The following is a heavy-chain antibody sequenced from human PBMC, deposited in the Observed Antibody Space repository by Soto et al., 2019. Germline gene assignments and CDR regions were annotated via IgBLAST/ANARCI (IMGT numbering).Heavy chain of an antibody. CDR1: GGSISSYY. CDR2: IYYSGST. CDR3: ARSYCSGGSCYSMPFDY. D-gene: IGHD2-15*01. V-gene: IGHV4-59*08. Sequence: SETLSLTCTVSGGSISSYYWSWIRQPPGKGLEWIGYIYYSGSTNYNPSLKSRVTISVDTSKNKFSLKLSSVTAADTAVYYCARSYCSGGSCYSMPFDYWGQGTLVTVS. J-gene: IGHJ4*02.